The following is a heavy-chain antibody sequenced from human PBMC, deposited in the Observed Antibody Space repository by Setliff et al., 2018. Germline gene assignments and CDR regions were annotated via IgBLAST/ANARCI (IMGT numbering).Heavy chain of an antibody. CDR1: GFTFSGSA. CDR3: TLANCDANCAGLNWFDP. J-gene: IGHJ5*02. D-gene: IGHD2-21*02. V-gene: IGHV3-73*01. CDR2: IRSKPYTYAT. Sequence: GGSLRLSCAASGFTFSGSAMHWVRQASGKGLEWVGRIRSKPYTYATTYAASMKGRFTISRDDSKNTAYLQMNSLKTEDTAVYYCTLANCDANCAGLNWFDPWGQGTLVTVSS.